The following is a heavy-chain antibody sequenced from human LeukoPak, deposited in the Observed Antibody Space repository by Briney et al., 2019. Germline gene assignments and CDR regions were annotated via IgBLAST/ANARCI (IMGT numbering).Heavy chain of an antibody. CDR1: GFNFHTYA. CDR3: AELGITMIGGV. CDR2: INWNSDYM. V-gene: IGHV3-9*01. D-gene: IGHD3-10*02. Sequence: GGSLRLSCAASGFNFHTYAMHWVRQPPGKGLEWVSGINWNSDYMAYADSVKGRFTISRDNAKNSLYLQMNRLSAEDTAVYYCAELGITMIGGVWGKGTTVTISS. J-gene: IGHJ6*04.